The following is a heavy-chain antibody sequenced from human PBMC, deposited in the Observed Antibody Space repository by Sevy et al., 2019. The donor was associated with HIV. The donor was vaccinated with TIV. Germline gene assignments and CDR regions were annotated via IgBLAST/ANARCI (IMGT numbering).Heavy chain of an antibody. V-gene: IGHV4-39*01. CDR2: IYYSGST. J-gene: IGHJ3*02. Sequence: SETLSLTCTVSGGSISSSSYYWGWIRQPPGKGLEWIGSIYYSGSTYYNPPLKSRVTISVDTSKNQFSLKLSSVTAADTAVYYCARPVNYYDSSGYFDAFDIWGQGTMVTVSS. CDR1: GGSISSSSYY. CDR3: ARPVNYYDSSGYFDAFDI. D-gene: IGHD3-22*01.